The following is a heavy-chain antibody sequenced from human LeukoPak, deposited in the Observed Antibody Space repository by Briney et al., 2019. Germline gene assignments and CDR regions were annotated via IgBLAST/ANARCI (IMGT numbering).Heavy chain of an antibody. J-gene: IGHJ4*02. CDR2: INHSGST. D-gene: IGHD3-3*01. CDR1: GGSFSGYY. V-gene: IGHV4-34*01. Sequence: PSETLSLTCAVYGGSFSGYYWSWIRQPPGKGLEWIGEINHSGSTNYNPSLKSRVTISVDTSKHQFSLKLSSVTAADTAVYYCARQLTYYDFWSGYPGPFGYWGQGTLVTVSS. CDR3: ARQLTYYDFWSGYPGPFGY.